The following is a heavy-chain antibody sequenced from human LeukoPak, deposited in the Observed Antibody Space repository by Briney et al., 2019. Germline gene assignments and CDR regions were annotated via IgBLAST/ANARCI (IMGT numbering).Heavy chain of an antibody. CDR1: GGSFSGYY. CDR2: INHSGST. CDR3: ARGGSSGWYGRAEIRFFDY. Sequence: SETLSLTCAVYGGSFSGYYWSWIRQPPGKGLEWIGEINHSGSTNHNPSLKSRVTISVDTSKNQFSLKLSSVTAADTAVYYCARGGSSGWYGRAEIRFFDYWGQGTLVTVSS. D-gene: IGHD6-19*01. J-gene: IGHJ4*02. V-gene: IGHV4-34*01.